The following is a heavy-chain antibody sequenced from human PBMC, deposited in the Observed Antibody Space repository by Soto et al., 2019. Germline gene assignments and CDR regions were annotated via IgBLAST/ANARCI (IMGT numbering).Heavy chain of an antibody. CDR3: ARHRWYQLLDWFDP. D-gene: IGHD2-2*01. V-gene: IGHV4-31*03. J-gene: IGHJ5*02. Sequence: SETLSLTCSVSGGSITSGGFYWSWVRQHPEKGLEWIAYIFHSGSTDYNPSLKSRIIISADTSKNQFSLKLTSVTAADTAVYYCARHRWYQLLDWFDPWGQGTLVTVSS. CDR1: GGSITSGGFY. CDR2: IFHSGST.